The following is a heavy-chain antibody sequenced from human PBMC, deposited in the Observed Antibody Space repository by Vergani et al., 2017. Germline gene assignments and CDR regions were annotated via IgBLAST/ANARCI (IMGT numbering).Heavy chain of an antibody. V-gene: IGHV3-48*01. D-gene: IGHD6-19*01. J-gene: IGHJ4*02. CDR1: GFTFSSYS. CDR2: ISSSSTI. Sequence: EVQLVESGGGLVQPGGSLRLSCAASGFTFSSYSMNWVRQAPGKGLEWVSYISSSSTIYYADSVKGRFTISRDNAKNSLYLQMNSLRAEDTAVYYCARDHIAVAEPNYFDYWGQGTLVTVSS. CDR3: ARDHIAVAEPNYFDY.